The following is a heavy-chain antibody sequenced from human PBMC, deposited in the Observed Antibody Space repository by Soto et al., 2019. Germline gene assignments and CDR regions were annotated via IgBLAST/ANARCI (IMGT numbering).Heavy chain of an antibody. V-gene: IGHV3-23*01. CDR3: AKVRRNYDYVWGPFDY. J-gene: IGHJ4*02. CDR1: GFTFSSYA. D-gene: IGHD3-16*01. CDR2: ISGSGGST. Sequence: PGGSLRLSCAASGFTFSSYAMSWVRQAPGKGLEWVSAISGSGGSTYYADSVKGRFTISRDNSKNTLYLQMNSLRAEDTAVYYCAKVRRNYDYVWGPFDYWGQGTMVTV.